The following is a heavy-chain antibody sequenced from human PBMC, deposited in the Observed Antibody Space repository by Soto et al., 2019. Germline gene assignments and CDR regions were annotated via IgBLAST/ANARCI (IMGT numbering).Heavy chain of an antibody. J-gene: IGHJ4*02. CDR2: IYYAGTT. CDR1: GGSISSGGYY. V-gene: IGHV4-31*03. Sequence: SETLSLTCTASGGSISSGGYYWSWIRQHPGKGLEWIGYIYYAGTTYYNPSLKSRVTISIDTSKKQISLKLSSVTAADTAVYFWARAATTAVTRYHEYWDRVTLVTVSS. D-gene: IGHD4-17*01. CDR3: ARAATTAVTRYHEY.